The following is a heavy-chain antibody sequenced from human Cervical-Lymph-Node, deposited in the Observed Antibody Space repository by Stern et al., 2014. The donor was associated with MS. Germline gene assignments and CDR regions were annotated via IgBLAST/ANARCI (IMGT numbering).Heavy chain of an antibody. V-gene: IGHV3-33*01. D-gene: IGHD2-15*01. CDR2: IWFDGNKK. CDR1: GFTFSSYG. CDR3: AREVGHFDH. J-gene: IGHJ4*02. Sequence: VQLLESGGGVVQPGRSLRLSCAASGFTFSSYGMHWVRQAPGKGLEWVAVIWFDGNKKDYADSVKGRFTISRDNSKNTLFLQMNSLRVEDTAVYYCAREVGHFDHWGQGTLVTVSS.